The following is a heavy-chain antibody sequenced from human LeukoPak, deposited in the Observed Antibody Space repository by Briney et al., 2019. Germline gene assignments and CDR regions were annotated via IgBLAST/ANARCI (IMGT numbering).Heavy chain of an antibody. CDR2: MNPNSGNT. V-gene: IGHV1-8*01. CDR1: GYTFTSYD. CDR3: ARGSVAANDY. D-gene: IGHD6-19*01. Sequence: ASVKVSCKASGYTFTSYDINWVRQATGQGLEWMGWMNPNSGNTNYAQKLQGRVTMTTDTSTSTAYMELRSLRSDDTAVYYCARGSVAANDYWGQGTLVTVSS. J-gene: IGHJ4*02.